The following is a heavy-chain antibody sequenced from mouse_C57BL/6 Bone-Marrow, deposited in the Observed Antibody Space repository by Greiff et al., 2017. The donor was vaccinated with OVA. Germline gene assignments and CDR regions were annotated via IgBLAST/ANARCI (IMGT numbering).Heavy chain of an antibody. CDR1: GYTFTSYW. CDR2: IYPGSGST. V-gene: IGHV1-55*01. CDR3: AREGVYYSNYNWYFDV. J-gene: IGHJ1*03. Sequence: QVQLQQSGAELVKPGASVKMSCKASGYTFTSYWITWVKQRPGQGLEWIGDIYPGSGSTNYNEKFKSKATLTVETSSSTAYMQLSSLTSEDSAVYYGAREGVYYSNYNWYFDVWGTGTTVTVSS. D-gene: IGHD2-5*01.